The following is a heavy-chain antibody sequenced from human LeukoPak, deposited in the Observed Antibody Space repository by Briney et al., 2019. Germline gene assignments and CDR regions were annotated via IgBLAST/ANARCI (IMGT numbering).Heavy chain of an antibody. CDR3: ARDRGYSTFDY. J-gene: IGHJ4*02. V-gene: IGHV3-7*01. Sequence: GGSLRLSCAASAFTFSNNWMSWVRQAPGKGLEWVANIKEDGSEIYYVDPVKGRFTISRDNAKTPLYLQMNSLRVDDTAVYYCARDRGYSTFDYWGQGTLVTVSS. D-gene: IGHD4-23*01. CDR1: AFTFSNNW. CDR2: IKEDGSEI.